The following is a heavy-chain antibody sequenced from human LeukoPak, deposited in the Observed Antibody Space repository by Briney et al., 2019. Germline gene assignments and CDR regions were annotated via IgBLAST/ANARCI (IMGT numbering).Heavy chain of an antibody. J-gene: IGHJ6*02. V-gene: IGHV3-30*03. CDR3: ARDNYGSGTYYYYYGMDV. CDR1: GFTFSSYG. CDR2: ISYDGSNK. Sequence: GGSLRLSCAGSGFTFSSYGMHWVRQAPGKGLEWVAVISYDGSNKYDADSVKGRITISRDNSKNTLYLQMNSLRAEDTAVYYCARDNYGSGTYYYYYGMDVWGQGTTVTVSS. D-gene: IGHD3-10*01.